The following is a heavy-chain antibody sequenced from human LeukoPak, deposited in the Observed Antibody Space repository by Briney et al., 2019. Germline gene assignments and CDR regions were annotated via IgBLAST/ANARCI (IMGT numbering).Heavy chain of an antibody. J-gene: IGHJ4*02. D-gene: IGHD5-18*01. V-gene: IGHV3-23*01. CDR2: ITGAGSST. Sequence: SGGSLRLSCVASGFTFKSYGMTWVRQVPGKGLEWVSSITGAGSSTKYADSVSGRFTIPRDNSKNTLSLQMTGLRAEDTAVYYCARKVAVAMDLDYWGQGTLVTVSS. CDR3: ARKVAVAMDLDY. CDR1: GFTFKSYG.